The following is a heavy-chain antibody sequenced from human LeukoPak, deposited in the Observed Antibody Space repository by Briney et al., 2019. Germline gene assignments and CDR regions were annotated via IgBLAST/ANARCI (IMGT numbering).Heavy chain of an antibody. CDR2: SRNKANSYTT. V-gene: IGHV3-72*01. Sequence: GGSLRLSCAASGFTFSDHYIDWVRQAPGKGLEWVGRSRNKANSYTTGYAASVKGRFTISRDDSENSLYLQMNSLKTEDTAVYYCARVVRYSGKGHYFDYWGQGTLVTVSS. D-gene: IGHD1-26*01. J-gene: IGHJ4*02. CDR1: GFTFSDHY. CDR3: ARVVRYSGKGHYFDY.